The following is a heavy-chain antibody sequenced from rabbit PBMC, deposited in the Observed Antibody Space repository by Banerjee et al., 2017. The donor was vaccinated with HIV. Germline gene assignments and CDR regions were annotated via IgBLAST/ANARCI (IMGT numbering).Heavy chain of an antibody. CDR1: GFTLSNYW. CDR3: ARDLAGVIGWNFNL. D-gene: IGHD4-1*01. CDR2: INTISGDT. J-gene: IGHJ4*01. Sequence: QSLEESGGDLVKPGASLTLTCKASGFTLSNYWICWVRQAPGKGLEWIACINTISGDTVYATWAKGRFTISKTSSTTVTLQMTSLTAADTATYFCARDLAGVIGWNFNLWGQGTLVTVS. V-gene: IGHV1S40*01.